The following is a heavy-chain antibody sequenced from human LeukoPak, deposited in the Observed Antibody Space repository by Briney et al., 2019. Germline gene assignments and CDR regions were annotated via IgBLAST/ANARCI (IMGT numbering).Heavy chain of an antibody. Sequence: GGSLRLSCAASGFTFSSYSMNWVRQAPGKGLEWVSYISSSSSTIYYADSVKGRFTISRDNAKNSLYLQMNSLRDEDTAVYYCASTQRYYDFWSGYYNWNYYGMDVWGQGTTVTVSS. CDR3: ASTQRYYDFWSGYYNWNYYGMDV. CDR2: ISSSSSTI. V-gene: IGHV3-48*02. J-gene: IGHJ6*02. D-gene: IGHD3-3*01. CDR1: GFTFSSYS.